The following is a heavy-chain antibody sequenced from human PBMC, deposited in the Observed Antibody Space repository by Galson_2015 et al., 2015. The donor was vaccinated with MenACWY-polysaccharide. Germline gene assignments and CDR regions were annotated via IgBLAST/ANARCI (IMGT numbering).Heavy chain of an antibody. D-gene: IGHD2-2*01. CDR1: RFTFSSYA. Sequence: SLRLSCAASRFTFSSYAMHWVRQAPGKGLEWVVVISYDGTNKYYADSVEGRFTVSRDNSKNTLYVQMNSLRGEDTAVYYCARSYCDRTTCYGIDVWGQGTSVTVSS. J-gene: IGHJ6*02. CDR3: ARSYCDRTTCYGIDV. V-gene: IGHV3-30-3*01. CDR2: ISYDGTNK.